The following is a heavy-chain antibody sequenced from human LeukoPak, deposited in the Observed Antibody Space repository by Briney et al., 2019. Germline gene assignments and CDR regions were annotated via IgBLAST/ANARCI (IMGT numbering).Heavy chain of an antibody. J-gene: IGHJ4*02. D-gene: IGHD2-21*02. Sequence: GGSLRLSCAASEFSVGSNYMTWVRQAPGKGLEWVSLIYSGGSTYYADSVKGRFTISRDNSKNTLYLQMNSLRAEDTAVYYCARGYVVVTAPDYWGQGTLVTVSS. CDR2: IYSGGST. V-gene: IGHV3-66*01. CDR3: ARGYVVVTAPDY. CDR1: EFSVGSNY.